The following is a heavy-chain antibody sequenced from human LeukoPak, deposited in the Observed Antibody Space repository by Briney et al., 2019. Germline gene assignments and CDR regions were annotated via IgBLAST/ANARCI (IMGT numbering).Heavy chain of an antibody. D-gene: IGHD3-10*01. CDR2: IYPGDSDT. V-gene: IGHV5-51*01. J-gene: IGHJ3*02. Sequence: GESLKISCKGSGYSFTTYWIAWVRQMPGKGLEWMGIIYPGDSDTTYSPSFQGQVTISADKSITTAYLQWSSVKASDTAMYYCARHYTYYYGSGSPRGAFDIWGQGTMVTVSS. CDR3: ARHYTYYYGSGSPRGAFDI. CDR1: GYSFTTYW.